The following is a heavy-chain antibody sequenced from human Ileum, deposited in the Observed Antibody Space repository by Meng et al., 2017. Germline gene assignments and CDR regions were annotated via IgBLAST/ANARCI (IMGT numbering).Heavy chain of an antibody. V-gene: IGHV3-21*03. J-gene: IGHJ6*02. Sequence: GESLKISCAASGFTFSSSPMNWVRQAPGKGLEWVSTINGIGDYTFYADSVKGRFTISRDNAKSSLYLQMNSLRAEDTALYYCARENMEATGGMDVWGQGTMVTVSS. CDR3: ARENMEATGGMDV. CDR2: INGIGDYT. D-gene: IGHD5-12*01. CDR1: GFTFSSSP.